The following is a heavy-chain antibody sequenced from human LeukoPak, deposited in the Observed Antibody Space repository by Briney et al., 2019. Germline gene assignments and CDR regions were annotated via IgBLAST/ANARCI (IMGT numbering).Heavy chain of an antibody. CDR3: ARALNDIVVVYAFDI. V-gene: IGHV4-31*03. J-gene: IGHJ3*02. Sequence: KSSETRSLTCTVSGGSISNGGYYWSWIRQHPGKGLEWIGYIYYSGSTYYNPSLKSRVTISVDTSKNQFSLKLSSVTAADTAVYYCARALNDIVVVYAFDIWGQGTMGTVSS. CDR2: IYYSGST. CDR1: GGSISNGGYY. D-gene: IGHD2-2*01.